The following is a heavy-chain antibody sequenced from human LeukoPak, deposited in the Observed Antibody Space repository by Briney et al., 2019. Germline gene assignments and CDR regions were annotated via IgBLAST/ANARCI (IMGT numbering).Heavy chain of an antibody. CDR2: ISYDGRDE. J-gene: IGHJ4*02. CDR1: GFTFSNAL. CDR3: ARDIGGNSADYYFDS. Sequence: GGSLRLSCAASGFTFSNALMSWVRQAPGKGLEWVAVISYDGRDEHYADSVKGRFTISRGNSKNTLYLQMNNLRAEDAAVYYCARDIGGNSADYYFDSWGQGTLVTVSS. V-gene: IGHV3-30*01. D-gene: IGHD4-23*01.